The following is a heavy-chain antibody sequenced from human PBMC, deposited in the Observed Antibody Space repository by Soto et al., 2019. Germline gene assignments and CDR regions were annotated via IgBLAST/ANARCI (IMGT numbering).Heavy chain of an antibody. Sequence: QVHLVQSGAEVKKPGASVKVSCQGSGYAFTTYGITWVRQAPGKGLEWMGWISAHNGKTNYVQKLQGRVTVTRDTSTSTAYMELRSLRYDDTAVYYCARGRYGDYWGQGALVTVSS. V-gene: IGHV1-18*01. CDR2: ISAHNGKT. J-gene: IGHJ4*02. CDR3: ARGRYGDY. CDR1: GYAFTTYG. D-gene: IGHD1-1*01.